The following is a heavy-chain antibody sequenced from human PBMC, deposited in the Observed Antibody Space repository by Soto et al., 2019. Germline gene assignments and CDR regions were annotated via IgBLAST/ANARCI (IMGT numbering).Heavy chain of an antibody. Sequence: ASVKVSCKASGYTFTSYAMHWVRQAPGQRLEWMGWINAGNGNTKYSQKFQGRVTITRDTSASTAYMELSSLRSEDTAVYYFARGYGGPIGWFDPWGQGTLVTVSS. D-gene: IGHD3-16*01. CDR2: INAGNGNT. V-gene: IGHV1-3*01. CDR1: GYTFTSYA. CDR3: ARGYGGPIGWFDP. J-gene: IGHJ5*02.